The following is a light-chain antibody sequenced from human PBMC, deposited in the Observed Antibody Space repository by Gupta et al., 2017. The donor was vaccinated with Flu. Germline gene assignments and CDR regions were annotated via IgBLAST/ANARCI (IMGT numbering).Light chain of an antibody. J-gene: IGKJ1*01. Sequence: VTPGEPAPINCTSSQSMVNGTEKNNYVAWYQQKPGQPPSLLILGASSGVAGIPDWSSGSGSGTDFTLTINGLQPEDVAVYFCQYHDTSRTFGQGTKLEIK. CDR3: QYHDTSRT. CDR2: GAS. CDR1: QSMVNGTEKNNY. V-gene: IGKV4-1*01.